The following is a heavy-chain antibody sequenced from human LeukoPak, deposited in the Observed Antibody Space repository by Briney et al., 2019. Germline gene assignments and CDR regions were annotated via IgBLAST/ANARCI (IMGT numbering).Heavy chain of an antibody. CDR1: GFSLSPSVMC. J-gene: IGHJ5*02. CDR2: IDWDDDK. D-gene: IGHD6-19*01. V-gene: IGHV2-70*11. CDR3: ARGGIAVPPNPNYNWFDP. Sequence: SGPTLVNPTQTLTLTCTFSGFSLSPSVMCVSWIRQSPGKALEWLARIDWDDDKYYSTSLKTRLTTSKDTSKNQVVLKMTNMDPVDTATYYCARGGIAVPPNPNYNWFDPWGQGTLVTVSS.